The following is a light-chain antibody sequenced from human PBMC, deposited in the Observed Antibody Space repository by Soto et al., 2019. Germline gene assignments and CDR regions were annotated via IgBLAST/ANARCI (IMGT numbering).Light chain of an antibody. Sequence: DIPMTQSPSTLYASVGDRVTITCRASQTISSWLAWYRQKPGKAPDLLIYDASKLQSGVPASFSGSESGTEFTLTIASLQPDDFATYYCQQYYNYSTFGQGPKVEVK. V-gene: IGKV1-5*01. CDR3: QQYYNYST. CDR2: DAS. CDR1: QTISSW. J-gene: IGKJ1*01.